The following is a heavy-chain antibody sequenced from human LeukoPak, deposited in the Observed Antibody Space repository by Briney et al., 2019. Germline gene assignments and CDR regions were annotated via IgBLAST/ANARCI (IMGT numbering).Heavy chain of an antibody. J-gene: IGHJ5*02. V-gene: IGHV1-24*01. D-gene: IGHD2-2*01. CDR2: FDPEDGET. Sequence: ASVKVSCKVSGYTLTELSMHWVRQAPGKGLEWMGGFDPEDGETIYAQKFQGRVTMTEDTSTDTAYMELSSLRSEDTAVYYCAGGGCSSTSCYPPPPNWFDPWGQGTLVTVSS. CDR3: AGGGCSSTSCYPPPPNWFDP. CDR1: GYTLTELS.